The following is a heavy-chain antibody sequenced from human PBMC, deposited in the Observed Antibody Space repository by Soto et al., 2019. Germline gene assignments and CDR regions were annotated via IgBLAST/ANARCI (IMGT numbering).Heavy chain of an antibody. CDR3: ARVAY. CDR1: GFSFSRVR. Sequence: PVGSLRLCCGASGFSFSRVRMNWVRQVPGKGLEWVASISSGRSDTWYDDSVKGRFIISRDNAQNSLFLQMNTLRPEDTAMYYCARVAYWGPGTQVTVSS. V-gene: IGHV3-21*01. J-gene: IGHJ4*02. CDR2: ISSGRSDT.